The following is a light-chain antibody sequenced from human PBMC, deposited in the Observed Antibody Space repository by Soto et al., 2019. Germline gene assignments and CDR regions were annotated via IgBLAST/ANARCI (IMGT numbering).Light chain of an antibody. CDR2: GAS. V-gene: IGKV3-20*01. CDR3: QQYGESPPT. J-gene: IGKJ4*01. CDR1: QSVRNTY. Sequence: EIVLTQSPGTLSLSPGERATLSCRASQSVRNTYVAWYQQKPGQAPRLLVSGASSRATGIPDRDSGSGSGTAFTLTINRLEPEDFAVYFCQQYGESPPTFGGGTKVEIK.